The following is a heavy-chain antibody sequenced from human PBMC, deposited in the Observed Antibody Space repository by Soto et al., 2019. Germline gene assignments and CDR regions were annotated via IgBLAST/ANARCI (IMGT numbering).Heavy chain of an antibody. Sequence: GGSLGPSFAASSSTFSNIWMHWVRQAPGKGLVWVSRIDSDGSRITYADFVKGRVTISRDNAKNRVYLHMNSLTAEDTAVYYCVRTSLVVAVATREDFWGQGTLVTVSS. CDR3: VRTSLVVAVATREDF. CDR2: IDSDGSRI. J-gene: IGHJ4*02. V-gene: IGHV3-74*03. CDR1: SSTFSNIW. D-gene: IGHD2-15*01.